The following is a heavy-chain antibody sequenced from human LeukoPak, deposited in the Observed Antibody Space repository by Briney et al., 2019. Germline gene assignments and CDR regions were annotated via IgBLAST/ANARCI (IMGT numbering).Heavy chain of an antibody. Sequence: GESLKISWKGSGYSFTSYWIGWVRQLPGKGLGWMAIIYSVDSDARYRPSFQGQVTISADKSISTAYLQWRSLKASDAAMYYWAIDYGDYGAYWGQGTRVTVP. CDR1: GYSFTSYW. V-gene: IGHV5-51*01. D-gene: IGHD4-17*01. J-gene: IGHJ4*02. CDR3: AIDYGDYGAY. CDR2: IYSVDSDA.